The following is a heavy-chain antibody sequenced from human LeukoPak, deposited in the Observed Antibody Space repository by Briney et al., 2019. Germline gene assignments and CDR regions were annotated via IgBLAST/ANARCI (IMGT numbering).Heavy chain of an antibody. J-gene: IGHJ4*02. V-gene: IGHV1-18*01. CDR2: INTNNDET. Sequence: ASVKLSCRSWVYTFSIYYISGVRRAPGKGRVGMGWINTNNDETDYAQKLQGRVSMTADTSTSTAYMELRSLRSDDTAVYYCAREGTGTGFDYWGQGTLVTVSS. CDR3: AREGTGTGFDY. CDR1: VYTFSIYY. D-gene: IGHD1-7*01.